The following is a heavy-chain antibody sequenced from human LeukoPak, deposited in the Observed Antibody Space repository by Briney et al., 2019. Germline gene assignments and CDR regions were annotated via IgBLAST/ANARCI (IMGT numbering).Heavy chain of an antibody. CDR3: ARVYCSSTSCHYYYYGMDV. J-gene: IGHJ6*02. CDR1: GFTFSSYA. D-gene: IGHD2-2*01. V-gene: IGHV3-30-3*01. CDR2: ISYDGSNK. Sequence: PGGSLRLSFAASGFTFSSYAMHWVRQAPGKGLEWVAVISYDGSNKYYADSVKGRFTISRDNSKNTLYLQMNSLRAEDTAVYYCARVYCSSTSCHYYYYGMDVWGQGTTVTVSS.